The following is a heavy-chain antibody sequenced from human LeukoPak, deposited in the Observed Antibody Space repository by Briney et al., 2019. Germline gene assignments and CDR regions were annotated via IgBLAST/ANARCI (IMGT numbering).Heavy chain of an antibody. CDR1: GYTFADHY. Sequence: ASVKVSCKASGYTFADHYIHLVRQAPGQGLEWMGWINPNSGDRNYALKFQGRVTMTRDSSDTPASMELNRLRSDDTAVYFCARNKDIVTASATFYASVFWVLGTILTVSS. J-gene: IGHJ3*01. V-gene: IGHV1-2*02. CDR2: INPNSGDR. CDR3: ARNKDIVTASATFYASVF. D-gene: IGHD2/OR15-2a*01.